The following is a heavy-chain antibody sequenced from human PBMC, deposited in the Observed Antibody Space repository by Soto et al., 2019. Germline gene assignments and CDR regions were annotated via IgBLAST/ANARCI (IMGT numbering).Heavy chain of an antibody. D-gene: IGHD2-2*01. Sequence: ASVKVSCKASGYTFTSYAMHWVRQAPGQRLEWMGWINAGNGNTKYSQKFQGRVTITRDTSASTAYMELSSLRSEDTAVYYCGRAPPDIVVVPAAMLFDYWGQGTLVTVSS. CDR1: GYTFTSYA. CDR2: INAGNGNT. CDR3: GRAPPDIVVVPAAMLFDY. J-gene: IGHJ4*02. V-gene: IGHV1-3*01.